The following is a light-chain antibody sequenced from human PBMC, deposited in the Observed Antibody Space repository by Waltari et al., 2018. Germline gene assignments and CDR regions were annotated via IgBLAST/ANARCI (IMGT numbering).Light chain of an antibody. V-gene: IGLV1-47*01. CDR3: AAWDDSLSGRV. Sequence: QSVLTQPPSASGTPGQRVTISCSGSRSNLGKNYVTWYQPLPGTAPKLLIYRNNQRPAGVPDRFSGSKSGTSASLAISGLRSEDEADYYCAAWDDSLSGRVFGGGTKVTVL. CDR1: RSNLGKNY. CDR2: RNN. J-gene: IGLJ3*02.